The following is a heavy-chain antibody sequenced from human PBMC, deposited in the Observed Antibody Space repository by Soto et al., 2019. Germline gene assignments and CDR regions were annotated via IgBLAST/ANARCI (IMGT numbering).Heavy chain of an antibody. CDR1: GGSISSSSYY. D-gene: IGHD3-10*01. CDR2: IYYSGST. CDR3: ARSMVRGVIDY. Sequence: SETLSLTCTVSGGSISSSSYYWGWIRQPPGKGLEWIGSIYYSGSTYYNPSLKSRVTISVDTSKNQFSLKLSSVTAADTAVYYCARSMVRGVIDYWGQGTLVTVSS. V-gene: IGHV4-39*01. J-gene: IGHJ4*02.